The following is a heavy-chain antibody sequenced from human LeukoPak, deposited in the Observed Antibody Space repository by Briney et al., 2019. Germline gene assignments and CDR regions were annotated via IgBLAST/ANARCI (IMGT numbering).Heavy chain of an antibody. D-gene: IGHD6-19*01. CDR1: GFTFSSYS. J-gene: IGHJ3*02. V-gene: IGHV3-30-3*01. Sequence: PGRSLRLSCAASGFTFSSYSLHWVRQAPGKGLEWVAVISFDGSIQKYADSVRGRFTISRDNSKNTLYLQMNSLRGEDTAAYYCARELTSGWYLDAFNIWGQGTMVTVSS. CDR3: ARELTSGWYLDAFNI. CDR2: ISFDGSIQ.